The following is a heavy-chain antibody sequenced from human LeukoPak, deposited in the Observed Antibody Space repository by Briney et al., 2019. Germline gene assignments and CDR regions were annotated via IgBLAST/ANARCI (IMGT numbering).Heavy chain of an antibody. V-gene: IGHV4-39*01. CDR1: GGSISSNNYY. D-gene: IGHD3-10*01. Sequence: SETLSLTCTVSGGSISSNNYYWSWIRQPPGREMEWIASINYGGTTYYNPSLKNRVTISVDTSKNQFSLRLSSVTAADTALYLCARYVVSGAGKYYFDYWGQGSLVTVSS. J-gene: IGHJ4*02. CDR2: INYGGTT. CDR3: ARYVVSGAGKYYFDY.